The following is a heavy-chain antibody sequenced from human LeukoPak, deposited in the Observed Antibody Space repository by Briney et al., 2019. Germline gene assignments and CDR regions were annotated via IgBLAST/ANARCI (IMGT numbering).Heavy chain of an antibody. CDR2: INPNSGGT. D-gene: IGHD3-16*01. J-gene: IGHJ6*03. CDR1: GYTFTSYG. V-gene: IGHV1-2*02. CDR3: ARGVSPIGYYYYMDV. Sequence: GASVKVSCKASGYTFTSYGISWVRQAPGQGLEWMGWINPNSGGTNYAQKFQGRVTMTRDTSISTAYMELSRLRSDDTAVYYCARGVSPIGYYYYMDVWGKGTTVTISS.